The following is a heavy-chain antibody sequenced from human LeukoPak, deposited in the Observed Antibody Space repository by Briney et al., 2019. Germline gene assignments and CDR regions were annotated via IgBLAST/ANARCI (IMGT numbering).Heavy chain of an antibody. D-gene: IGHD5-18*01. Sequence: GGSLRLSCAASGFAVSSNYMSWVRQAPGKGLEWVSVIYSGGTTYYADSVKGRFTISRDNSKNTLHLQMNSLRAEDTAVYYCARDQYSYAHAAHWGQGTLVTVSS. V-gene: IGHV3-66*01. J-gene: IGHJ4*02. CDR1: GFAVSSNY. CDR3: ARDQYSYAHAAH. CDR2: IYSGGTT.